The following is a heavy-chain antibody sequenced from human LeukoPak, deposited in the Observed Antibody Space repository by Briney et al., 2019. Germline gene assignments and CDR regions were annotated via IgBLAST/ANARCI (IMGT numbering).Heavy chain of an antibody. V-gene: IGHV3-74*01. CDR2: INSDGSST. D-gene: IGHD5-18*01. CDR3: ARGMQLWPPGMDV. CDR1: GFTFSSYW. Sequence: GGSLRLSCAASGFTFSSYWMHWVRQAPGKGLVWVSRINSDGSSTSYADSVKGRFTISRDNAKNTLYLQMNSLRAEDTAVYYCARGMQLWPPGMDVWGQGTTVTVSS. J-gene: IGHJ6*02.